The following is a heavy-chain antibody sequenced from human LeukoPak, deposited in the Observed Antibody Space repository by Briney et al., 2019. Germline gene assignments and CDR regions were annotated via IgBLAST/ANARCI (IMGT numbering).Heavy chain of an antibody. CDR1: GGSFSGYY. J-gene: IGHJ2*01. CDR2: INHSGST. D-gene: IGHD5-24*01. CDR3: ARGRRDGYSGPWYFDL. Sequence: SETLSLTCAVYGGSFSGYYWSWIRQPPGKGLEWIGEINHSGSTNYNPSLKSRVTISVDTSKNQFSLKLSSVTAADTAVYYYARGRRDGYSGPWYFDLWGRGTLVTVSS. V-gene: IGHV4-34*01.